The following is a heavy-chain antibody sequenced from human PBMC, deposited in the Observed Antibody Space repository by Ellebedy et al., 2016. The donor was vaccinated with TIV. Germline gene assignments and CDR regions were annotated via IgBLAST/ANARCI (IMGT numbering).Heavy chain of an antibody. V-gene: IGHV6-1*01. Sequence: SQTLSLTXXISGDSVSSNSAAWNWIRQSPSRGLEWLGRAYYRSKWNYDYAVSVQSRITINPDTSRNQFSLQQNSVTPEDTAVYYCASTALGGRYMDVWGKGTTVTVSS. CDR2: AYYRSKWNY. J-gene: IGHJ6*03. CDR3: ASTALGGRYMDV. CDR1: GDSVSSNSAA.